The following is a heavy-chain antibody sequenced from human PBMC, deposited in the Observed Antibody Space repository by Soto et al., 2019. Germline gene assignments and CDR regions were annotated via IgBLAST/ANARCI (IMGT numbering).Heavy chain of an antibody. D-gene: IGHD2-15*01. CDR1: GFTFSSYA. V-gene: IGHV3-23*01. CDR2: ISGSGGST. CDR3: ATVPGGGPNRCQYYPH. J-gene: IGHJ1*01. Sequence: GGSLRLSCAASGFTFSSYAMSWVRQAPGKGLEWVSAISGSGGSTYYADSVKGRFTISRDNSKNTLYLQMNSLRAEDTAVYYCATVPGGGPNRCQYYPHWGQPTPVNV.